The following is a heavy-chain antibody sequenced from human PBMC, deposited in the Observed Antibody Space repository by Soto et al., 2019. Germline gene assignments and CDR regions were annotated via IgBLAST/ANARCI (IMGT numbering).Heavy chain of an antibody. D-gene: IGHD3-3*01. CDR3: ARSFVRFLEWSPFDY. J-gene: IGHJ4*02. Sequence: AETLSVTCTVSGDSISSSTYYWGWIRRPPGKGLEWIAEIFSTGTTHYNPSPKSRVTISVDTSKNQFSLKLSSVTAADTAVYYCARSFVRFLEWSPFDYWGQGTLVTVSS. CDR1: GDSISSSTYY. V-gene: IGHV4-39*07. CDR2: IFSTGTT.